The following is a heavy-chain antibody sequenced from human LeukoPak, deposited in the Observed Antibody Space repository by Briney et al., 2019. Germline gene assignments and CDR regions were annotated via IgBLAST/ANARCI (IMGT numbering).Heavy chain of an antibody. CDR1: GFTVSSNY. CDR2: IYSGGST. V-gene: IGHV3-66*01. Sequence: PGGSLRLSCAASGFTVSSNYMSWVRQAPGKGLEWVSVIYSGGSTYYADSVKGRFTISRDNSKNTLYLQMNSLRAEDTAVCYCACANEGMVINYWGQGTLVTVSS. CDR3: ACANEGMVINY. D-gene: IGHD3-3*01. J-gene: IGHJ4*02.